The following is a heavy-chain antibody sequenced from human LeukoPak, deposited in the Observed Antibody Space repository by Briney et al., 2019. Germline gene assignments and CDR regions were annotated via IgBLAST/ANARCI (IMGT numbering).Heavy chain of an antibody. CDR3: ARSLAAADTFDP. CDR2: IYYSGST. V-gene: IGHV4-39*01. Sequence: PGGSLRLSCAASGFTVSSNFLSWVRQPPGKGLEWIGSIYYSGSTYYNPSLKSRVTISVDTSKNQFSLKLSSVTAADTAVYYCARSLAAADTFDPWGQGTLVTVSS. D-gene: IGHD6-13*01. J-gene: IGHJ5*02. CDR1: GFTVSSNF.